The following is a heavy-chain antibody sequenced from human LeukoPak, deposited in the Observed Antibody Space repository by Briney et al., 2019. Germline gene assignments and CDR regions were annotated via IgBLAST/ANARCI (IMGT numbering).Heavy chain of an antibody. CDR2: ISNNGGYT. CDR3: EKGPLQWLVR. Sequence: GGSLRLSCAASGFTFSSSAMSWVRQAPGKGVEWVSAISNNGGYTYYADSVQGRFTISRDNSKSTLCLQMNSLRAEDTAVYYCEKGPLQWLVRWGQGTLVTVSS. CDR1: GFTFSSSA. D-gene: IGHD6-19*01. J-gene: IGHJ4*02. V-gene: IGHV3-23*01.